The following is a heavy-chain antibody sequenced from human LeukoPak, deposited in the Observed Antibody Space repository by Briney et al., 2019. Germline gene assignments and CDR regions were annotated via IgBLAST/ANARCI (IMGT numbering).Heavy chain of an antibody. D-gene: IGHD3-3*01. CDR1: GFTFSSYS. Sequence: PGGSLRLSCAASGFTFSSYSMHWVRQAPGKGLEWVSSISSSSSYIYYADSVKGRFTISRDNAKNSLYLQMNSLRAEDTAVYYCGRGFSVRFLELLLGYFDYGGEGTLVTVPS. V-gene: IGHV3-21*01. CDR3: GRGFSVRFLELLLGYFDY. CDR2: ISSSSSYI. J-gene: IGHJ4*02.